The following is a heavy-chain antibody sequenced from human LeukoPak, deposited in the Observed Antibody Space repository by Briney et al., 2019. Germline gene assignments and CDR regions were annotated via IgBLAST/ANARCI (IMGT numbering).Heavy chain of an antibody. Sequence: LXISCKGSGYSFTSYWIGWVRQVPGKGLEWMGIIYPGDSDTRYSPSFQGQVTISADKSISTAYLQWSSLKASDTAMYYCARPEYYYDIGEFDYWGQGTLVTVSS. CDR1: GYSFTSYW. CDR3: ARPEYYYDIGEFDY. CDR2: IYPGDSDT. V-gene: IGHV5-51*01. D-gene: IGHD3-22*01. J-gene: IGHJ4*02.